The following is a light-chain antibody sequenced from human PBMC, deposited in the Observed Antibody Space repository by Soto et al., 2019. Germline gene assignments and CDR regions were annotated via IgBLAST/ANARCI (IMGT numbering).Light chain of an antibody. V-gene: IGLV2-14*01. CDR1: SNDAGGYDY. CDR2: EVS. Sequence: QSVLTQPASVSGSPGQSITISCSGTSNDAGGYDYVSWYQQHPGKAPKLVIYEVSNRPSWVSNRFSGSKSGNTASLTISGLQPEDEADYYCNSYTSSSTLVFGGGTKLTVL. CDR3: NSYTSSSTLV. J-gene: IGLJ2*01.